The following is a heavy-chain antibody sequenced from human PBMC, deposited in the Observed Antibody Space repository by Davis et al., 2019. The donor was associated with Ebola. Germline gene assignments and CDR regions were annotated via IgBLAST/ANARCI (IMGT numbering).Heavy chain of an antibody. D-gene: IGHD2-21*02. Sequence: PGGSLRLSCAVSTFTFSSYSMNWVRQAPGKGLEWVSSISGSGFYIYYADSVKGRFTVSRDNAKNSLYLQMNSLRAEDTAVYYCVRDPALVVTGGGWFFGLWGRGTLVTVSS. V-gene: IGHV3-21*01. CDR1: TFTFSSYS. CDR3: VRDPALVVTGGGWFFGL. CDR2: ISGSGFYI. J-gene: IGHJ2*01.